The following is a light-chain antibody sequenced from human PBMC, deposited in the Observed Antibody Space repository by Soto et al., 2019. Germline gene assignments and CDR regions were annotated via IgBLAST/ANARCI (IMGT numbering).Light chain of an antibody. CDR1: SSNIGSRT. V-gene: IGLV1-44*01. J-gene: IGLJ2*01. Sequence: QSALTQPPSASATPGQRVTISCSGSSSNIGSRTVNWYQQLPGSAPKLLVYNDNQRPSGVPDRFSGSKSGTSASLAISGLQSEDEADYYCAACDDSLHVIFGGGTKETVL. CDR3: AACDDSLHVI. CDR2: NDN.